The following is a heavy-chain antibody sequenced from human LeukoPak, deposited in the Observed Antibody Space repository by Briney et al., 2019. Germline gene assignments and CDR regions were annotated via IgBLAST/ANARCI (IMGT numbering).Heavy chain of an antibody. CDR1: GYTFTSYY. CDR3: ARDTPVAAAGDFDY. J-gene: IGHJ4*02. Sequence: ASVKVSCKASGYTFTSYYMHWVRQAPGQGLEWMGWISAYNGNTNYAQKLQGRVTMTTDTSTSTAYMELRSLRSDDTAVYYCARDTPVAAAGDFDYWGQGTLVTVSS. CDR2: ISAYNGNT. D-gene: IGHD6-13*01. V-gene: IGHV1-18*04.